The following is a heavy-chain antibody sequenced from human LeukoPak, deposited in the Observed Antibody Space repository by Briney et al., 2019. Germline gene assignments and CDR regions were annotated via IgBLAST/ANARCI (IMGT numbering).Heavy chain of an antibody. Sequence: GGSLRLSCAASGFTFSTYWMHWVRQVPGKGLVWVSRINPDERRTNYADSVKGRFTTSRDNAQNTLYLQMNSLTADDTAVYYCARGRLVSQGGGYEYWGQGTLVTVSS. D-gene: IGHD5-12*01. CDR2: INPDERRT. CDR1: GFTFSTYW. CDR3: ARGRLVSQGGGYEY. J-gene: IGHJ4*02. V-gene: IGHV3-74*01.